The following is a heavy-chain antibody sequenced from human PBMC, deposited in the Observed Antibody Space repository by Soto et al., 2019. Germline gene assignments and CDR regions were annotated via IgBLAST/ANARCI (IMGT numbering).Heavy chain of an antibody. CDR2: FDPEDGET. CDR3: ARIYYDILTGRFYDAFDI. CDR1: GYTLTELS. J-gene: IGHJ3*02. Sequence: ASVKVSCKVSGYTLTELSMHWVRQAPGKGLEWMGGFDPEDGETSYAQKFQGRVTMTRNTSISTAYMELSSLRSEDTAVYYCARIYYDILTGRFYDAFDIWGQGTMVTVSS. D-gene: IGHD3-9*01. V-gene: IGHV1-24*01.